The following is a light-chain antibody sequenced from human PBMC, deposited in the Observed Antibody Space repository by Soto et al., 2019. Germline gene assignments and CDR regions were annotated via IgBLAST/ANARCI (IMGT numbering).Light chain of an antibody. CDR3: CSYAGDSTYV. CDR2: EAS. V-gene: IGLV2-23*01. CDR1: SSDVGSYDL. Sequence: QSVLTQPASVSGYPGQSITISCTGTSSDVGSYDLVSWYQQYPGKAPKLMIYEASERPSGVSYRFSGSKSANTASLTISGLQAEDEADYYCCSYAGDSTYVFGTGTKVTVL. J-gene: IGLJ1*01.